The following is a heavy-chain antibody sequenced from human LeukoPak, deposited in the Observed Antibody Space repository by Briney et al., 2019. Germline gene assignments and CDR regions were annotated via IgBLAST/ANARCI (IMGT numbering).Heavy chain of an antibody. Sequence: GGSLRLSCAASGFTFSSYGMRWVRQAPGKGLEWVAVISYDGSNKYYADSVKGRFTISRDNSKNTLYLQMNSLRAEDTAVYYCAKDGGYDILTGYYFLAYYFDYWGQGTLVTVSS. CDR2: ISYDGSNK. D-gene: IGHD3-9*01. CDR1: GFTFSSYG. V-gene: IGHV3-30*18. CDR3: AKDGGYDILTGYYFLAYYFDY. J-gene: IGHJ4*02.